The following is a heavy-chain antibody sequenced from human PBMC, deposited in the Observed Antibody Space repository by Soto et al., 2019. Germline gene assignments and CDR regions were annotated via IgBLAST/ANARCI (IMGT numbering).Heavy chain of an antibody. D-gene: IGHD3-10*01. CDR3: ARDRDDYGSGNYYNRIDF. CDR2: IIPIFGTP. CDR1: GGIFSTYA. Sequence: QVQLVQSGAEVKKPGSSVKVSCKASGGIFSTYAISWLRRAPGQGLEWMGGIIPIFGTPNYAQRFQGRVTIDADESTSTAYMELSRIRYEDTAVYYCARDRDDYGSGNYYNRIDFWGQGTLVTVSS. J-gene: IGHJ4*02. V-gene: IGHV1-69*01.